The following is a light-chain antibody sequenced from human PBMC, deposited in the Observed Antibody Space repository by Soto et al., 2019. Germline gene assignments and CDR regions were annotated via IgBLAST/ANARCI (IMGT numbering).Light chain of an antibody. J-gene: IGLJ1*01. CDR3: SSKTSTSPYV. CDR2: GVK. Sequence: QSVLAQPASVSGSPGQSITISCTGSGRDIGAYDYVSWYQQHPGKAPKLLIYGVKNRPSGVSYRFSASKSAFTASLTISGLQAEDEAHYYCSSKTSTSPYVFGTGTKVTVL. V-gene: IGLV2-14*01. CDR1: GRDIGAYDY.